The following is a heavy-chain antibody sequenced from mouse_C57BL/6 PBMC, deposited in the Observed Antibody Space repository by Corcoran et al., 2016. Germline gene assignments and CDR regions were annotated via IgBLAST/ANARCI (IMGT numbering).Heavy chain of an antibody. CDR2: INPNNGGT. CDR1: GYTFTDYY. CDR3: ARTYYSNYGNAY. V-gene: IGHV1-26*01. Sequence: VQLQQSGAELVKPGASVKISCKASGYTFTDYYMNWVKQSHGKSLEWIGDINPNNGGTSYNQKFKGKATLTVDKSSSTAYMELRSLTSEDSAVYYCARTYYSNYGNAYWGQGTLVTVSA. D-gene: IGHD2-5*01. J-gene: IGHJ3*01.